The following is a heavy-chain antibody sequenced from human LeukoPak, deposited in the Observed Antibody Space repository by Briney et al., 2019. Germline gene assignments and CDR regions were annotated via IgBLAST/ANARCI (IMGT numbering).Heavy chain of an antibody. CDR2: IYYSGST. J-gene: IGHJ4*02. D-gene: IGHD4-23*01. CDR3: ATGGNSPYFDY. CDR1: GGSISSYY. V-gene: IGHV4-59*01. Sequence: SETLSLTCTVPGGSISSYYWSWIRQPPGKGLEWIGYIYYSGSTNYNPSLKSRVTISVDTSKNQFSLKLSSVTAADTAVYYCATGGNSPYFDYWGQGTLVTVSS.